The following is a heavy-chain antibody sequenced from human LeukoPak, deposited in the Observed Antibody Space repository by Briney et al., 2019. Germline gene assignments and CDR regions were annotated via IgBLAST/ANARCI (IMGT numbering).Heavy chain of an antibody. V-gene: IGHV3-30*02. J-gene: IGHJ4*02. CDR3: AKDGGYPSMNYFDY. Sequence: PGGSLRLSCAASGFTFSSYGMHWVRQAPGKGLEWVAFIRYDGSNKYYADSVKGRFTISRDNSKNTLSLQMNSLRVEDTAVYYCAKDGGYPSMNYFDYWGQGTLVTVSS. D-gene: IGHD2-15*01. CDR2: IRYDGSNK. CDR1: GFTFSSYG.